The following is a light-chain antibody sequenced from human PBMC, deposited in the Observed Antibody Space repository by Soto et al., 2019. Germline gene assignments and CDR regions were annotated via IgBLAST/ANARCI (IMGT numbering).Light chain of an antibody. CDR2: EGS. CDR3: CSYAGSSTYV. V-gene: IGLV2-23*01. Sequence: QSALTQPASVSGSPGQSIIISCTGTSSDVGSYNLVSWYQQHPGKAPKLMIYEGSKRPSGVSNRFSGSKSGNTASLTISGLQAEDEADYYCCSYAGSSTYVFGTGTKVPS. CDR1: SSDVGSYNL. J-gene: IGLJ1*01.